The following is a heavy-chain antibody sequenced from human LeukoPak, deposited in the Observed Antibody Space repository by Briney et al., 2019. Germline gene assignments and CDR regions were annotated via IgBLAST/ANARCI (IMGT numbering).Heavy chain of an antibody. Sequence: GGSLRLSCAASGFTFSNAWMNWVRQAPGKGLEWVSFISGSGGTTYYADSVKGRFTISRHNSNNTLFLQMNSLRAEDTAVYYCAKKGRSGGTTYFDYWGQGTLVTVSS. D-gene: IGHD1-1*01. CDR1: GFTFSNAW. V-gene: IGHV3-23*01. CDR2: ISGSGGTT. CDR3: AKKGRSGGTTYFDY. J-gene: IGHJ4*02.